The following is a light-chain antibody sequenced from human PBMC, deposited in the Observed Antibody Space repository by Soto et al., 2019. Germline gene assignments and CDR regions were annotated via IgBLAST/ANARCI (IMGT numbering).Light chain of an antibody. J-gene: IGLJ1*01. CDR2: AVT. CDR3: SSYTSSSTL. CDR1: SSDVGGYNY. V-gene: IGLV2-14*01. Sequence: QSALTQPASVSGSPGQSITISCTGTSSDVGGYNYVSWYQQHPGKAPILMIYAVTDRPSGVSSRFSGSKSGNTASLTISGLQAEDEADYYCSSYTSSSTLFGTGTKVTVL.